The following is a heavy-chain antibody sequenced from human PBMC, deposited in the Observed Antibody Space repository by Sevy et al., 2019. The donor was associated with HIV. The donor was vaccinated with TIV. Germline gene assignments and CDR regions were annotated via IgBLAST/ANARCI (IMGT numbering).Heavy chain of an antibody. D-gene: IGHD1-1*01. CDR3: TTDAKERGLSALLDY. Sequence: GGSLRLSCAASGFTFSNAWMSWVRQAPGKGLEWVGRIKRKTDGGTTDYAAPVKGRFTISRDDSKNTLYLQMNSLKTEETASYYCTTDAKERGLSALLDYWGQGTLVTVSS. CDR2: IKRKTDGGTT. V-gene: IGHV3-15*01. CDR1: GFTFSNAW. J-gene: IGHJ4*02.